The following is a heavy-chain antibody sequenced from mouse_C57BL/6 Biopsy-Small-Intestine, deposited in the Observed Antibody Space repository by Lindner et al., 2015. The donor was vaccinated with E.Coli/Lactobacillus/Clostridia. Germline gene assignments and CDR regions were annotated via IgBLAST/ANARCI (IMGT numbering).Heavy chain of an antibody. D-gene: IGHD3-3*01. CDR2: FYPRSDII. J-gene: IGHJ3*01. Sequence: VQLQESGAELVKPGASVKLSCKASGYTFTEYTIHWVKQRSGQGLEWIGWFYPRSDIIKYNEKLKDKATLTADKSSSTVYMELSRLTSEDSAVYFCARHEEGDFAWFAYWGQGTLVTVSA. CDR1: GYTFTEYT. V-gene: IGHV1-62-2*01. CDR3: ARHEEGDFAWFAY.